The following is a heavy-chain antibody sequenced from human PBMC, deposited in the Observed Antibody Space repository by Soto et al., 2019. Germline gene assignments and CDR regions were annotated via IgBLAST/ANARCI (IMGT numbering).Heavy chain of an antibody. CDR3: ARDRGGVQWLLTRGVFDY. D-gene: IGHD6-19*01. CDR1: GFTFSSYA. J-gene: IGHJ4*02. CDR2: ISYDGSNK. V-gene: IGHV3-30-3*01. Sequence: QVQLVESGGGVVQPGRSLRLSCAASGFTFSSYAMHWVRQAPGKGLEWVAVISYDGSNKYYADSVKGRFTSSRDNSKNTLYLQMNSLRAEDTAVYYCARDRGGVQWLLTRGVFDYWGQGTLVTVSS.